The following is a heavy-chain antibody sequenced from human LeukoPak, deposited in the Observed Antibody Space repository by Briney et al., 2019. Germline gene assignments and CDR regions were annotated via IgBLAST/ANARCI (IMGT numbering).Heavy chain of an antibody. D-gene: IGHD3-22*01. CDR1: AGSISSSDYY. V-gene: IGHV4-39*02. J-gene: IGHJ6*03. CDR2: ISYSGNT. Sequence: PSETLSLTCTVSAGSISSSDYYWGWIRQSPGKGLEWIGRISYSGNTYYNPSLKSRVTISVDTPKNHFSLRLSSVTAADTAVYFCSRLTHSYYSDTSGYYPYYYMDVWGEGTTVTVSS. CDR3: SRLTHSYYSDTSGYYPYYYMDV.